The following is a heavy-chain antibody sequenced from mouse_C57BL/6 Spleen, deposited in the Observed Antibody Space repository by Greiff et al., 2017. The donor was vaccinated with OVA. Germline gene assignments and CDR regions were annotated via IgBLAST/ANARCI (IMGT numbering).Heavy chain of an antibody. D-gene: IGHD2-1*01. J-gene: IGHJ3*01. CDR1: GFSLTSYG. Sequence: VKLMESGPGLVAPSQSLSITCTVSGFSLTSYGVHWVRQPPGKGLEWLVVIWRDGSTTYNSALKSRLSISKDNSKSQVFLKMNSLQTEDTAMYYCARDGNYNTPFAYWGQGTLVTVSA. V-gene: IGHV2-6*03. CDR2: IWRDGST. CDR3: ARDGNYNTPFAY.